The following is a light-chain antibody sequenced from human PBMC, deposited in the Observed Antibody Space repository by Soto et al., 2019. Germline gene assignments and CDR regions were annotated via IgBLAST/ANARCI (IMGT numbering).Light chain of an antibody. CDR2: DTS. Sequence: EIVLTQSPATLSLSPGESATLSCRASQSVSYFLAWFQQKPGQAPRLLIYDTSKRSTGIPARFSGSGSETVFSLTISSLEPDDFAVYYCQQRSIWPLTFGQGTRLDIK. J-gene: IGKJ5*01. CDR3: QQRSIWPLT. CDR1: QSVSYF. V-gene: IGKV3-11*01.